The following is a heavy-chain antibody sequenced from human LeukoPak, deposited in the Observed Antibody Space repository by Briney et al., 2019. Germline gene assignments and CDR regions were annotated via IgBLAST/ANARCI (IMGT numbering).Heavy chain of an antibody. CDR3: AQDRSKPRVYYYMDV. Sequence: PGGSLRLSCAASGFTFSSYAMSWVRQAPGKGLEWVSAISGSGGSTYYADSVKGRFTISRDNSKNTLYLQMNSLRAEDTAVYYCAQDRSKPRVYYYMDVWGKGTTVTVSS. CDR2: ISGSGGST. J-gene: IGHJ6*03. V-gene: IGHV3-23*01. CDR1: GFTFSSYA.